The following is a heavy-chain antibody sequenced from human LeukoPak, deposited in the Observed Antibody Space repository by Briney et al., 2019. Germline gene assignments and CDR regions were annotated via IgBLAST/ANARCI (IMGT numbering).Heavy chain of an antibody. CDR2: ISADGGIT. J-gene: IGHJ4*02. Sequence: PGGSLRLSCAASGFSFRGYGMHWVRQAPGQGLEYVSAISADGGITDYLNSVRGRFTISRDNSKNTVYLQMGRLRTGDTAVYYCARGRGGPPFDYWGQGTVVTVAS. D-gene: IGHD3-10*01. CDR3: ARGRGGPPFDY. V-gene: IGHV3-64*01. CDR1: GFSFRGYG.